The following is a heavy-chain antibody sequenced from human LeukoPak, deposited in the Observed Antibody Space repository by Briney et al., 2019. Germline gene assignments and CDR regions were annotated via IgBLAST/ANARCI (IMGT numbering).Heavy chain of an antibody. CDR3: ARRRHGIFHNWFDP. Sequence: SETLSLTCAVSGGSISSSNWWSWVRQPPGKGLEWIGELYHSGSTNYNPSLKSRVTISVDKSKNQFSLKLSSVTAADTAVYYCARRRHGIFHNWFDPWGQGTLVTVSS. J-gene: IGHJ5*02. V-gene: IGHV4-4*02. D-gene: IGHD2-15*01. CDR1: GGSISSSNW. CDR2: LYHSGST.